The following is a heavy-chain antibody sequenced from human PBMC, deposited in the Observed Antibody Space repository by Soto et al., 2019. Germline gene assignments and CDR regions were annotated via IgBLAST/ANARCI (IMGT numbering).Heavy chain of an antibody. CDR1: GYTFTNYY. D-gene: IGHD3-22*01. CDR3: AREFGEVISHTYYRGFGF. J-gene: IGHJ4*02. Sequence: GAAVKVSCKASGYTFTNYYMHWVRHAPGQGXEWMGIINPSDGSTTYAQKFQGRLTMTRDTSTTTVSLELVSLRSEDTAVYYCAREFGEVISHTYYRGFGFWGLGTLVTVSS. V-gene: IGHV1-46*01. CDR2: INPSDGST.